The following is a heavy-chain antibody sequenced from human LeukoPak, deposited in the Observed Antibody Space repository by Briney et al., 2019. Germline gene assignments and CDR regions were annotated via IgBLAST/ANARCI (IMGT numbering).Heavy chain of an antibody. D-gene: IGHD3-10*01. CDR1: GYTFTNYY. J-gene: IGHJ6*03. CDR2: INPSGGST. V-gene: IGHV1-46*01. Sequence: ASVKVSCKASGYTFTNYYMHWVRQAPGQGLEWMGIINPSGGSTSYAQKFQGRVTMTRDTSTSTVYMELSSLRSEDTAVYYCARSSAVRGRVYYYYMDVWGKGTTVTISS. CDR3: ARSSAVRGRVYYYYMDV.